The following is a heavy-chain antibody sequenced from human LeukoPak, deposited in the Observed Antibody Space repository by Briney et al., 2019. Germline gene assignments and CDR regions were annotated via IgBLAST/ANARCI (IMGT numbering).Heavy chain of an antibody. Sequence: GGSLRLSCAASGFTFSSYAMSWVRQAPGKGLEWVSAISSSGVSTYYADSVKGRFTISRHNSKNTLYLQMNSLRAEDTAVYYCAKDGITMVRGVDYWGQGTLVTVSS. CDR1: GFTFSSYA. V-gene: IGHV3-23*01. CDR2: ISSSGVST. D-gene: IGHD3-10*01. CDR3: AKDGITMVRGVDY. J-gene: IGHJ4*02.